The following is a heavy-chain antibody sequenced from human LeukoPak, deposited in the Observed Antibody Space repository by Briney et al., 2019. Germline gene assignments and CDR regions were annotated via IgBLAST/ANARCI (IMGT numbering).Heavy chain of an antibody. CDR2: ISGSGDNT. CDR1: GFTLSSYA. J-gene: IGHJ4*02. V-gene: IGHV3-23*01. CDR3: AKGSYYDSSGSFYFDY. Sequence: PGGSLRLSCAAFGFTLSSYAMSWVRQAPGKGLEWVSGISGSGDNTYYADSVKGRFTISRDNSKNTLYVQVNSLGTEDTAAYYCAKGSYYDSSGSFYFDYWGQGTLVTVSS. D-gene: IGHD3-22*01.